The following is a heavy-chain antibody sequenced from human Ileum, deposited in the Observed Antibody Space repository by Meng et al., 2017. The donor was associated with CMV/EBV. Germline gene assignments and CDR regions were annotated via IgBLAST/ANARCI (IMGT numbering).Heavy chain of an antibody. Sequence: QVHRVQAGAEVKKPVASVRVSCKASGYNFIGYYMQWVRQAPGQGLEWMGWINPDNGGTNYAQKFQGRVTMTRDTSITTAYMELSRLRSDDTAIYYCAKYRYGLGFDYWGQGTLVTVSS. J-gene: IGHJ4*02. D-gene: IGHD5-18*01. CDR3: AKYRYGLGFDY. CDR2: INPDNGGT. V-gene: IGHV1-2*02. CDR1: GYNFIGYY.